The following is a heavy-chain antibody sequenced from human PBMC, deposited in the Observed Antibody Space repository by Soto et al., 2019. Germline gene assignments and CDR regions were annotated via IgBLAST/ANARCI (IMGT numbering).Heavy chain of an antibody. CDR3: ARGHILTGPYYFDY. CDR1: GGTFSSYA. J-gene: IGHJ4*02. CDR2: IIPIFGTA. V-gene: IGHV1-69*06. D-gene: IGHD3-9*01. Sequence: GASVKVSCKASGGTFSSYAISWVRQAPGQGLEWMGGIIPIFGTANYAQKLQGRVTITADKSTSTAYMELSSLRSEDTAVYYCARGHILTGPYYFDYWGQGTQVTVSS.